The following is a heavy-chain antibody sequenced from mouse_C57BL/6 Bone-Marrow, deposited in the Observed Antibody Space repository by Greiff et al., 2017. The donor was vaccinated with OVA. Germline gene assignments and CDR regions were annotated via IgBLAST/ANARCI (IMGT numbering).Heavy chain of an antibody. J-gene: IGHJ3*01. V-gene: IGHV5-17*01. D-gene: IGHD2-4*01. CDR3: ARDYDYDVLAY. CDR1: GFTFSDYG. CDR2: ISSGSSTI. Sequence: EVKVVESGGGLVKPGGSLKLSCAASGFTFSDYGMHWVRQAPEKGLEWVAYISSGSSTIYYADTVKGRFTISRDNAKNTLFLQMTSLRSEDTAMYYCARDYDYDVLAYWGQGTLVTVSA.